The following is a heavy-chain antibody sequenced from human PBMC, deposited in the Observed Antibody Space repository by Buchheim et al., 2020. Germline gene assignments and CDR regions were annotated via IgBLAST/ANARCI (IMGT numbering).Heavy chain of an antibody. D-gene: IGHD3-22*01. CDR2: ISSSSSTI. CDR1: GFTFSSYS. CDR3: AMGAEYYYDSSGYYVDY. V-gene: IGHV3-48*01. Sequence: EVQLVESGGGLVQPGGSLRLSCAASGFTFSSYSMNWVRQAPGKGLEWVSYISSSSSTIYYADSLKGRFTISRDNAKNSLYLQMNSLRAEDTAVYYCAMGAEYYYDSSGYYVDYWGQGTL. J-gene: IGHJ4*02.